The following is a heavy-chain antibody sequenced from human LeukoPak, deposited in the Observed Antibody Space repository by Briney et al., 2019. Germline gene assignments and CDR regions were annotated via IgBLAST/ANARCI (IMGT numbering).Heavy chain of an antibody. V-gene: IGHV3-48*03. CDR3: ARGEYCTGDSCYFDY. Sequence: GGSLRLSCAASGFTFSSYEMTWVRQAPGKGLEWVSDISSGGTNKYYADSVKGRFTISRDNAKNSLYLQMNSLRAEDTAIYYCARGEYCTGDSCYFDYWGQGTLVTVSS. CDR2: ISSGGTNK. D-gene: IGHD2-15*01. CDR1: GFTFSSYE. J-gene: IGHJ4*02.